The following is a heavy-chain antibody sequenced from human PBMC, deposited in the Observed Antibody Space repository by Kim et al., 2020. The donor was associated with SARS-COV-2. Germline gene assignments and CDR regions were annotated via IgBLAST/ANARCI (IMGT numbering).Heavy chain of an antibody. J-gene: IGHJ6*02. Sequence: SETLSLTCTVSGGSISSYYWSWIRQLPGKGLEWIGYIYYSGSTNYNPSLKSRVTISVDTSKNQFSLKLSSVTAADTAVCYCARALESSNWYGMDVWGQGPTVTASS. CDR2: IYYSGST. CDR1: GGSISSYY. D-gene: IGHD6-13*01. V-gene: IGHV4-59*01. CDR3: ARALESSNWYGMDV.